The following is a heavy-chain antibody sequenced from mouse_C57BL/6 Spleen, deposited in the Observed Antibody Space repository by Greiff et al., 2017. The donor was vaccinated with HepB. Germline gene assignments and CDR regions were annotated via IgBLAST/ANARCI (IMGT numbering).Heavy chain of an antibody. Sequence: QVQLQQPGAELVKPGASVKLSCKASGYTFTSYWMQWVKQRPGQGLEWIGEIDPSDSYTNYNQKFKGKATLTVDTSSSTAYMQLSSLTSEDSAVYYCARGDYSKHWYFDVWGTGTTVTVSS. J-gene: IGHJ1*03. D-gene: IGHD2-5*01. CDR1: GYTFTSYW. V-gene: IGHV1-50*01. CDR3: ARGDYSKHWYFDV. CDR2: IDPSDSYT.